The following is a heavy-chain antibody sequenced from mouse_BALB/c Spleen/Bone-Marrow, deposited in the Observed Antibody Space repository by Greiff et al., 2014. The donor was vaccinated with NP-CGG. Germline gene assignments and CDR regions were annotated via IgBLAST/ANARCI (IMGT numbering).Heavy chain of an antibody. CDR1: GFTFSSYG. D-gene: IGHD4-1*01. J-gene: IGHJ1*01. CDR3: ARRGNGDVRRSFDV. Sequence: EVQLQQSGGDLVKPGGSLKLSCAASGFTFSSYGMSWVRQTPDKRLEWVATINSGGSHNYYPDRVKGRFTISRDNAKNTLYLQMNSLKSEDTAMYYCARRGNGDVRRSFDVWGAGTTVTVSS. V-gene: IGHV5-6*01. CDR2: INSGGSHN.